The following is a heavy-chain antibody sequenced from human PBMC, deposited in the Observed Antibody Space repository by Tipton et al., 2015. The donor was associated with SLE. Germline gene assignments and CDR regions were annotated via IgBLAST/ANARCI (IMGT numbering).Heavy chain of an antibody. V-gene: IGHV4-61*10. D-gene: IGHD3-16*01. Sequence: GLVKPSETLSLTCTVSGGSISSGSYYWSWIRQPAGKGLEWIGYIYYSGSTNYNPSLKSRVTISVDTSKNQFSLKLSSVTAADTAVYYCAREGEKAAPGGYYYYLDVWGKGTTVTVSS. CDR1: GGSISSGSYY. CDR2: IYYSGST. J-gene: IGHJ6*03. CDR3: AREGEKAAPGGYYYYLDV.